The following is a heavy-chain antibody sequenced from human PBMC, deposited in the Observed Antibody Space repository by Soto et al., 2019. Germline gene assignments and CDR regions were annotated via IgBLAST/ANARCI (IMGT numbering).Heavy chain of an antibody. V-gene: IGHV4-30-2*01. J-gene: IGHJ5*02. CDR2: IYHSGST. CDR1: GGSISSGGYS. CDR3: AREIVSMVRGSWFDP. D-gene: IGHD3-10*01. Sequence: QLQLQESGSGLVKPSQTLSLTCAVSGGSISSGGYSWSWIRQPPGKGLEWIGYIYHSGSTYYNPSLKSRVTISVDRSKNQFSLKLSSVTAADTAVYYCAREIVSMVRGSWFDPWGQGALVTVSS.